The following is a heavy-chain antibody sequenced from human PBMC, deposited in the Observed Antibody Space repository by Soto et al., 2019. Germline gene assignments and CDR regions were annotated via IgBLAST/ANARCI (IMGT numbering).Heavy chain of an antibody. Sequence: GASVKVSCKASGYTFTSYGISWVRQAPGQGLEWMGWISSYNGSTNYAQKVQGRVTMTTDKSTSTTYMELRSLRSDDTAVYYCARGPRYCSSTSCFSGVTWFDPWGQGTLVTVSS. CDR2: ISSYNGST. CDR3: ARGPRYCSSTSCFSGVTWFDP. D-gene: IGHD2-2*01. V-gene: IGHV1-18*04. CDR1: GYTFTSYG. J-gene: IGHJ5*02.